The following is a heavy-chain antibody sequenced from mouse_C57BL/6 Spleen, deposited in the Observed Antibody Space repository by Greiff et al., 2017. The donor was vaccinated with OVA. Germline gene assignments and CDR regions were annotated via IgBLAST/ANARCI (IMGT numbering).Heavy chain of an antibody. CDR1: GYTFTSYW. CDR3: ARCYGSSYAMDY. D-gene: IGHD1-1*01. Sequence: QVHVKQPGAELVMPGASVKLSCKASGYTFTSYWMHWVKQRPGQGLEWIGEIDPSDSYTNYNQKFKGKSTLTVDKSSSTAYMQLSSLTSEDSAVYYCARCYGSSYAMDYWGQGTSVTVSS. V-gene: IGHV1-69*01. J-gene: IGHJ4*01. CDR2: IDPSDSYT.